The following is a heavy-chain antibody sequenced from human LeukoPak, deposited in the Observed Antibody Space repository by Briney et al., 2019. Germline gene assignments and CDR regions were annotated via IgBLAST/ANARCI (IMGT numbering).Heavy chain of an antibody. Sequence: SETLSLTCTVSGGSISSYYWSWIRQPAGKGLEWIGRIYTSGSTNYNPSLKSRVTMSVDTSKNQFSLKLSSVTAADTAVYYCAREGVPYYDSSKNWFDPWGQGTLVTVSS. V-gene: IGHV4-4*07. CDR1: GGSISSYY. J-gene: IGHJ5*02. D-gene: IGHD3-22*01. CDR2: IYTSGST. CDR3: AREGVPYYDSSKNWFDP.